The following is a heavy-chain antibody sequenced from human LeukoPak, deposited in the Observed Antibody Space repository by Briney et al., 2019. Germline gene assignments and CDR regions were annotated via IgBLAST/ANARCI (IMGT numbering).Heavy chain of an antibody. J-gene: IGHJ5*02. D-gene: IGHD6-19*01. CDR2: IIPIFGTT. Sequence: GASVKVSCKASGGTLNNYAISWVRQAPGQGLEWMGGIIPIFGTTNYAQRFQGRVTITTDKSTNTAYMELSSLRSEDTAVYYCARTTSGYSSGWYFGGGVNWFDPWGQGTLVTVSS. CDR1: GGTLNNYA. CDR3: ARTTSGYSSGWYFGGGVNWFDP. V-gene: IGHV1-69*05.